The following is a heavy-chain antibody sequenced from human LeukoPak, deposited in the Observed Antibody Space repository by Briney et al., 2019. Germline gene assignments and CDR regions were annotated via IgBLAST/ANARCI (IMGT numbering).Heavy chain of an antibody. CDR2: ISYDGSNK. CDR3: ARGGIRSNWFDP. J-gene: IGHJ5*02. Sequence: GGSLRLSCAASGFTFSSYAMHWVRQAPGKGLEWVAVISYDGSNKYYADSVKGRFTISRDNSKNTLYLQMNSLRAEDTAVYYCARGGIRSNWFDPWGQGTLVTVSS. V-gene: IGHV3-30-3*01. CDR1: GFTFSSYA.